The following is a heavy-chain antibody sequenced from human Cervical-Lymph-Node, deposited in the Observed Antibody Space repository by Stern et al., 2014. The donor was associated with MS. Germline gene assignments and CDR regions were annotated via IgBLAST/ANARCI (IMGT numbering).Heavy chain of an antibody. CDR3: ARGYPFFDN. J-gene: IGHJ4*02. Sequence: QVQLVQSGAEVKKPGASVKVSCTASGYTFTGFFLHWVRQVPGQGLEWVGWINPNTGVTKSAQKFQGWVTLARDTSINPVYMELNRLKSDDTAVFYCARGYPFFDNWGQGTLVTVSS. CDR2: INPNTGVT. V-gene: IGHV1-2*04. D-gene: IGHD2-15*01. CDR1: GYTFTGFF.